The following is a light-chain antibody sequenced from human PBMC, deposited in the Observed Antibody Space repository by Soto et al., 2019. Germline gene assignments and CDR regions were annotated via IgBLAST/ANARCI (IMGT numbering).Light chain of an antibody. CDR1: QSVTTY. CDR3: QQRENWPLT. V-gene: IGKV3-11*01. J-gene: IGKJ4*01. Sequence: EIVLTQSPGTLSLSPGQRATLSCRASQSVTTYLAWYQQKPGQAPKLLIYDASTMATGIPARFGGSGSGTPFTLSISSLEPDDFAVYYCQQRENWPLTFGGGTKLEI. CDR2: DAS.